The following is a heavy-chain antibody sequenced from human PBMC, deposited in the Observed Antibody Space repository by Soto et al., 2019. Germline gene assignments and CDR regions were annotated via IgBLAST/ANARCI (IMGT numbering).Heavy chain of an antibody. CDR2: IYYSGST. Sequence: SETLSLTCAVSGGSISSGGYSWSWIRLPPGKGLEWIGYIYYSGSTNYNPSLKSRVTISVDTSKNQFSLKLSSVTAADTAVYYCARARYYDFWSVYHADYYYYYVMDVWGQGTTVIVS. V-gene: IGHV4-61*08. CDR3: ARARYYDFWSVYHADYYYYYVMDV. J-gene: IGHJ6*02. D-gene: IGHD3-3*01. CDR1: GGSISSGGYS.